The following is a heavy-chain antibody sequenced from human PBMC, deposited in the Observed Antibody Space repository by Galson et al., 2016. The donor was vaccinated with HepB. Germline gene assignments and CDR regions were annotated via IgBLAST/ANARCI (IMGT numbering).Heavy chain of an antibody. Sequence: SLRLSCAASGFTFSRYGMHWVRQTPGKGPEWVAGILYDESNEKYADSVKGRFTISRDNPKNTLNLQMNSLRVEDTATYYCAREEAMVLGVRMKIFAGLHYYGMDVWGKGTTVTVSS. J-gene: IGHJ6*04. CDR1: GFTFSRYG. CDR2: ILYDESNE. CDR3: AREEAMVLGVRMKIFAGLHYYGMDV. D-gene: IGHD3-10*01. V-gene: IGHV3-33*01.